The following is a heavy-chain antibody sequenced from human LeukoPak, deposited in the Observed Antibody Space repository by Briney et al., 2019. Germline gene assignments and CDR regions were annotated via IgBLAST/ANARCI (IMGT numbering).Heavy chain of an antibody. J-gene: IGHJ4*02. D-gene: IGHD3-22*01. V-gene: IGHV4-39*07. CDR1: GGSISNSSYY. CDR2: IYYTGST. CDR3: AREPRYYDRFLSIFDY. Sequence: SETLSLTCTVSGGSISNSSYYWGWIRQPPGKGLECIGIIYYTGSTNYNPSLKSRVTMSVDTSKNQFSLKLSSVTAADTAVYYCAREPRYYDRFLSIFDYWGQGTLVTVSS.